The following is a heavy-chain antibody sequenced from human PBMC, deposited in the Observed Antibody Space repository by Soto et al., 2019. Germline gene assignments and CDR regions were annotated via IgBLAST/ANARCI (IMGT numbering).Heavy chain of an antibody. Sequence: GGSLRLSCAASGFTFSSYAMHWVRQAPGKGLEWVAVISYDGSNKYYADSVKGRFTISRDNSKNTLYLQMNSLRVEDTAVYYCARDRDNYGDFDYWGQGTLVTVSS. CDR2: ISYDGSNK. J-gene: IGHJ4*02. D-gene: IGHD4-17*01. CDR1: GFTFSSYA. V-gene: IGHV3-30-3*01. CDR3: ARDRDNYGDFDY.